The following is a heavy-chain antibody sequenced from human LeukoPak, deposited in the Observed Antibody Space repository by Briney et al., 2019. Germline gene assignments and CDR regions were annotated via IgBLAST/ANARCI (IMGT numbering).Heavy chain of an antibody. J-gene: IGHJ5*02. Sequence: GGSLRLSCAASGFTFSGAWMNWFRQAPGKGLEWVGRIKSKADGGTTDYAAPVKGRFTTSRDDSENTLYLQMNSLKTEDTAIYYCQWVMRGFDPWGRGTLVTVSS. D-gene: IGHD3-16*01. CDR3: QWVMRGFDP. CDR1: GFTFSGAW. V-gene: IGHV3-15*01. CDR2: IKSKADGGTT.